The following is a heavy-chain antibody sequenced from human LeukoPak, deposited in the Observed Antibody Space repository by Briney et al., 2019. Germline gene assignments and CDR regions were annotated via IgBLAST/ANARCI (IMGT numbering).Heavy chain of an antibody. CDR2: MNPNSGNT. CDR1: GYTFTSYD. J-gene: IGHJ6*03. D-gene: IGHD6-13*01. V-gene: IGHV1-8*03. CDR3: AREVAAADPPYYYYYYYMDV. Sequence: ASVKVSCKASGYTFTSYDINCVRQATGQGLEWMGWMNPNSGNTGYAQKFQGRVTITRNTSISTAYMELSSLRSEDTAVYYCAREVAAADPPYYYYYYYMDVWGKGTTVTVSS.